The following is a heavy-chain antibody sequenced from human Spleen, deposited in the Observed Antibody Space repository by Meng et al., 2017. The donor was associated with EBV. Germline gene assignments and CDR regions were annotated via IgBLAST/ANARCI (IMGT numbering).Heavy chain of an antibody. CDR1: HYTFTDYH. CDR3: ARDGPGYGYFDF. V-gene: IGHV1-18*01. J-gene: IGHJ4*02. CDR2: ISTYNGGT. Sequence: QVQLEQAGAEVKKPGASVKVSCKASHYTFTDYHINWVRQAPGQGLEWMGCISTYNGGTKYAQKFQGRVTMTTDTSTTTVYMELRSLRSDDTAVYYCARDGPGYGYFDFWGQGSLVTVSS. D-gene: IGHD5-18*01.